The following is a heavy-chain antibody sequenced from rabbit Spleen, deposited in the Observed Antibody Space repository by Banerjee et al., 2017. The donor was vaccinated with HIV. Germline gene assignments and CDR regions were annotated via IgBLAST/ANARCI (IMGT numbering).Heavy chain of an antibody. D-gene: IGHD7-1*01. Sequence: QEQLEESGGDLVKPGASLTLTCTASGFSFSSDAMCWVRQAPGKGLEWIGCIYTGSSAGTYYASWAKGRFTVSKTSSTTVTLQMTSLTAADTATYFCAREVGGTEPFDLWGQGTLVTVS. J-gene: IGHJ4*01. V-gene: IGHV1S45*01. CDR1: GFSFSSDA. CDR3: AREVGGTEPFDL. CDR2: IYTGSSAGT.